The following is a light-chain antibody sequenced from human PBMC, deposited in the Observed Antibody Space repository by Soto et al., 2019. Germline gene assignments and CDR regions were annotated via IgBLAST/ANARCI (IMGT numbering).Light chain of an antibody. CDR2: GAS. V-gene: IGKV3-20*01. CDR3: QHYGQT. CDR1: QSVSSAS. J-gene: IGKJ1*01. Sequence: ILLTQSPSTRSLSPGERGTLYCRASQSVSSASLAWYQQRPGQAPRLLIYGASSRATGVPDRFSGGGSGTDFTLTISRLEPEDLAVYYCQHYGQTFGPGTKVDIK.